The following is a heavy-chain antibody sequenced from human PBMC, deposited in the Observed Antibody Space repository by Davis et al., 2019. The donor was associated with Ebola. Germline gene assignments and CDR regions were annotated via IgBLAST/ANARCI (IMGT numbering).Heavy chain of an antibody. D-gene: IGHD1-26*01. CDR2: IYYSGST. J-gene: IGHJ4*02. CDR1: GGSISSYY. Sequence: MPSETLSLTCTVSGGSISSYYWSWIRQPPGKGLEWIGYIYYSGSTNYNPSLKSRVTISVDTSKNQFSLKLSSVTAADTAVYYCTSTLIVTNDDYWGQGTLVTVSS. CDR3: TSTLIVTNDDY. V-gene: IGHV4-59*08.